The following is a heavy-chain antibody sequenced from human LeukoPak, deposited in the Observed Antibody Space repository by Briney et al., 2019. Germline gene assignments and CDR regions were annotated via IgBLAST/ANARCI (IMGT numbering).Heavy chain of an antibody. V-gene: IGHV3-30*03. Sequence: AGGSLRLSCAASGFTFSSYGMHWVRQAPGKGLEWVAVISYVGSNKYYADSVKGRFTISRDNSKNTLYLQMNSLRAEDTAVYYCAISPEFGNWGQGTLVTVSS. CDR1: GFTFSSYG. CDR3: AISPEFGN. CDR2: ISYVGSNK. J-gene: IGHJ4*02. D-gene: IGHD1-14*01.